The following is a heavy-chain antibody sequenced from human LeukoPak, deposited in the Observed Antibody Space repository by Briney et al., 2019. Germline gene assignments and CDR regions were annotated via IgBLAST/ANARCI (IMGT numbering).Heavy chain of an antibody. J-gene: IGHJ6*02. V-gene: IGHV1-18*01. CDR3: ARIVVVPAASIYYGMDV. CDR2: LSAYNGNT. CDR1: GYTFTSYG. Sequence: ASVKVSCKASGYTFTSYGITWVRQALGQGLEWMGWLSAYNGNTNYAQKFQGRVTITTDTSTSTAYMELRSLRSDDTAVYYCARIVVVPAASIYYGMDVWGQATTVTVSS. D-gene: IGHD2-2*01.